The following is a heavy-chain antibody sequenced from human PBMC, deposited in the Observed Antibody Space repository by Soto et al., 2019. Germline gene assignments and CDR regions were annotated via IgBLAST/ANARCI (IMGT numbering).Heavy chain of an antibody. J-gene: IGHJ4*02. V-gene: IGHV3-7*01. CDR2: IKQDGSEK. D-gene: IGHD6-19*01. CDR1: GFTFSSYW. Sequence: EVQLVESGGGLVQPGGSLRLSCAASGFTFSSYWMSWVRQAPGKGLEWVANIKQDGSEKYYVDSVKGRFTISRDNAKNSPYLQMNSLRAEDTAVYYCATLFSGWYFNDYWGQGTLVTVSS. CDR3: ATLFSGWYFNDY.